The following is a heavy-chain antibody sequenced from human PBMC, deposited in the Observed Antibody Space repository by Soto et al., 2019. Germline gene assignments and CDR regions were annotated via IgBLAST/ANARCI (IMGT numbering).Heavy chain of an antibody. CDR2: FDVGNGNT. Sequence: ASVKVSCKASGYIFTNYGRHWVRQAPGQRLEWMGWFDVGNGNTKYSQKFQGRVTITRDTSASTAYMELSRLRSEDTAVYYCARDMGFGLSDYWGQGTLVTVSS. D-gene: IGHD3-10*01. CDR1: GYIFTNYG. J-gene: IGHJ4*02. CDR3: ARDMGFGLSDY. V-gene: IGHV1-3*01.